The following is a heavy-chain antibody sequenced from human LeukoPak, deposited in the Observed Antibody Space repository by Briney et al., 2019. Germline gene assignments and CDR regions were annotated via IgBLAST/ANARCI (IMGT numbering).Heavy chain of an antibody. CDR1: GGSISSGGYY. J-gene: IGHJ6*02. Sequence: SETLSLTCNVSGGSISSGGYYWSWIRQPPGSGLEWIGSIYHSGSTYYNPSLKSRVTISVDTSKNQFSLKLSSVTAADTAVYYCARELWFGEWYYYGMDVWGQGTTVTVSS. D-gene: IGHD3-10*01. V-gene: IGHV4-39*07. CDR3: ARELWFGEWYYYGMDV. CDR2: IYHSGST.